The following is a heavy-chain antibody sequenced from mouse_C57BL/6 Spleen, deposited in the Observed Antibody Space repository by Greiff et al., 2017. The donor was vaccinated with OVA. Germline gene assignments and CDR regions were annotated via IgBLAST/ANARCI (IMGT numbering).Heavy chain of an antibody. D-gene: IGHD2-4*01. CDR3: ARFPDYDGAMDY. CDR2: IFPGSGST. J-gene: IGHJ4*01. CDR1: GYTFTSYW. Sequence: QVQLQQPGAELVKPGASVKMSCKASGYTFTSYWITWVKQRPGQGLEWIGDIFPGSGSTNYNEKFKSKATLTVDTSSSTAYMQLSSLTSEDSAVYYCARFPDYDGAMDYWGQGTSVTVSS. V-gene: IGHV1-55*01.